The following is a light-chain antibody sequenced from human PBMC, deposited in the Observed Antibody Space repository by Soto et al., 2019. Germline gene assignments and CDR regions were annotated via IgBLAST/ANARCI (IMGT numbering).Light chain of an antibody. Sequence: QSALTQPASVSGSPGQSITISCTGTSSDVGGYNYVSWYQQHPGKAPKLMIYDVSNRPSGVSNRFSGSKSGNTDSLTISGLQAEDEADYYCSSYTSSSTPCVFGTGTKLTVL. J-gene: IGLJ1*01. CDR1: SSDVGGYNY. CDR3: SSYTSSSTPCV. V-gene: IGLV2-14*01. CDR2: DVS.